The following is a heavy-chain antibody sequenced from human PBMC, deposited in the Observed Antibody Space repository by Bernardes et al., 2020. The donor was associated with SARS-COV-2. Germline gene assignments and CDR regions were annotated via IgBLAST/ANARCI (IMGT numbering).Heavy chain of an antibody. J-gene: IGHJ6*02. CDR1: GFTFDAYT. V-gene: IGHV3-43*01. D-gene: IGHD5-18*01. CDR2: ISRDGGRT. CDR3: ATASSDTDYGMDV. Sequence: GGSRRLSCAASGFTFDAYTMYCVRQAPGNFLEWVSIISRDGGRTYYADSVKGRFTISRDNSKNSLYLQMNSLRTEDTALYYCATASSDTDYGMDVWGQGTTVTVSS.